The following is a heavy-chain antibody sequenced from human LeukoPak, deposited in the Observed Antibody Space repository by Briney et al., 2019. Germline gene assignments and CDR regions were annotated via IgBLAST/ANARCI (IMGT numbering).Heavy chain of an antibody. V-gene: IGHV1-46*01. Sequence: ASVKVSCKASGYTFTSYYMHWVRPAPGQGLEWMGIINPSGGSTSYAQKFQGRVTMTRDTSTSTVYMELSSLRSEDTAVYYCARVATPEMALDYWGQGTLVTVSS. J-gene: IGHJ4*02. CDR1: GYTFTSYY. CDR3: ARVATPEMALDY. D-gene: IGHD5-24*01. CDR2: INPSGGST.